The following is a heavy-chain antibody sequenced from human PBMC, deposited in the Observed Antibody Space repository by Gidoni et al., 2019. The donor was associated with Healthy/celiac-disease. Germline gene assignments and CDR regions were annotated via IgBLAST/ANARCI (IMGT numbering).Heavy chain of an antibody. CDR3: ARVSSGWYIDY. J-gene: IGHJ4*02. CDR1: GFTFSSYA. CDR2: ISYYGSNK. V-gene: IGHV3-30-3*01. D-gene: IGHD6-19*01. Sequence: QVQLVESGGGVVQPGRSLRLSCAASGFTFSSYAMHWVRQAPGKGLEGLAVISYYGSNKYYADSVKGRFTISRDNSKNTLYLQMNSLRAEDTAVYYCARVSSGWYIDYWGQGTLVTVSS.